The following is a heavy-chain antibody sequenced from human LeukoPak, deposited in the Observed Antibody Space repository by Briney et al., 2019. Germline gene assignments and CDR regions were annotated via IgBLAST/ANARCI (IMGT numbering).Heavy chain of an antibody. CDR2: INPNSGGT. V-gene: IGHV1-2*02. J-gene: IGHJ6*02. D-gene: IGHD3-3*01. CDR1: GYTFTGYY. CDR3: ARDCHTIFGVVIHSHYYYYYGMDV. Sequence: ASVKVSCKASGYTFTGYYMHWVRQAPGQGLEWMGWINPNSGGTNYAQKFQGRVTMTRDTSISTAYMELSRLRSDDTAVYYCARDCHTIFGVVIHSHYYYYYGMDVWGQGTTVTVSS.